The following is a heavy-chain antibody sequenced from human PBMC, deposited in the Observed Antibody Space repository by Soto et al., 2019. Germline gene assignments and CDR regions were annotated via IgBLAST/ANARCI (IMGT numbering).Heavy chain of an antibody. CDR2: IYPGDSDT. CDR3: AASIFYYGMDV. V-gene: IGHV5-51*01. J-gene: IGHJ6*02. Sequence: ESLKVSCKPSGYTFTNYWIGWVRQMPGKGLEWMGIIYPGDSDTKYNPSFQGQVTISADKSITTTYLRWTSLKASDTAIYYCAASIFYYGMDVWGQGTTVTVSS. CDR1: GYTFTNYW.